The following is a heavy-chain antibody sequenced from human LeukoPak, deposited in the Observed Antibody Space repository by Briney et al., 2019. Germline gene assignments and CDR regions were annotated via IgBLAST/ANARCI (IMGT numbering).Heavy chain of an antibody. Sequence: ASVKVSCKASGYTFTGYYMHWVRQAPGQGLEWMGWINPNSGGTNYAQKFQGRVTMTRDTSISTAYMELSRLRSDDTAVYYRARAGIAAAGGYNWFDPWGQGTLVTVSS. CDR1: GYTFTGYY. J-gene: IGHJ5*02. CDR2: INPNSGGT. D-gene: IGHD6-13*01. V-gene: IGHV1-2*02. CDR3: ARAGIAAAGGYNWFDP.